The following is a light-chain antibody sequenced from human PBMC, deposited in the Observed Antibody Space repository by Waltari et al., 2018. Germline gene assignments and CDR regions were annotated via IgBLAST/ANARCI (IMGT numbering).Light chain of an antibody. CDR1: QSISTW. Sequence: DIQMTQSPSTLSASVGDRVTITCRASQSISTWLAWYQQKPGKAPKVLIYKASTLESGVPSRFSGSGSGTEFTLTISSLHPDDFATYYCQQYNNYCTFGQGTKVEIK. J-gene: IGKJ1*01. V-gene: IGKV1-5*03. CDR3: QQYNNYCT. CDR2: KAS.